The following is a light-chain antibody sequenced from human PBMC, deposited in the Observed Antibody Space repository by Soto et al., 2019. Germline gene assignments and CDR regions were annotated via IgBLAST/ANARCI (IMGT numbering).Light chain of an antibody. CDR2: EVN. Sequence: QSALTQPPSASGSPGQSVAISCTGTSSDVGGYNYVSWYQQHPGKAPKLMIYEVNKRPSGVPDRFSGSKSGNTASLTVSGLQAEDEADYFCFSKISGFVYGFGTGTKLTVL. CDR1: SSDVGGYNY. CDR3: FSKISGFVYG. J-gene: IGLJ1*01. V-gene: IGLV2-8*01.